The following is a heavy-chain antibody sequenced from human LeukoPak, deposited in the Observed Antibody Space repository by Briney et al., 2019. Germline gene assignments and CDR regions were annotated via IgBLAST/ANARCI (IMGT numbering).Heavy chain of an antibody. CDR1: GESISGFY. Sequence: PSETLSLTCTVSGESISGFYWNWIRQPPGKGLEWIGYIYYSGSTNYNPSLKSRVTISIDTSKNQFSLKLSSVTAADTAVYYCARVSDIVATVDYWGQGTLVTVSS. CDR3: ARVSDIVATVDY. D-gene: IGHD5-12*01. J-gene: IGHJ4*02. CDR2: IYYSGST. V-gene: IGHV4-59*08.